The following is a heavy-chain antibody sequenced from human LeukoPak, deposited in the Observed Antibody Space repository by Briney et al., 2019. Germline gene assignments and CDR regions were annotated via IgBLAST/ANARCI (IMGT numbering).Heavy chain of an antibody. CDR2: IYSGGST. J-gene: IGHJ4*02. V-gene: IGHV3-66*01. Sequence: GGSLRLSCAASGFTFSSYSMNWVRQAPGKGLEWVSVIYSGGSTYYADPVKGRFTISRDNAKNTLYLQMNSLRVEDTAVYYCARGLTGDRWGQGSLVTVSS. CDR3: ARGLTGDR. D-gene: IGHD7-27*01. CDR1: GFTFSSYS.